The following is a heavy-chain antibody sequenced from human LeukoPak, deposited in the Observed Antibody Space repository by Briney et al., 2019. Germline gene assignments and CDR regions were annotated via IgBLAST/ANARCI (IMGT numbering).Heavy chain of an antibody. CDR2: IYSGGST. Sequence: GGSRGFSGAASGFTVSSNYMSWVRQAPGKGLEWVSVIYSGGSTYYADSVKGRFTISRDNSKNTLYLQMNSLRAEDTAVYYCAKDYWASMIVVVPSHDAFDIWGQGTMVTVSS. J-gene: IGHJ3*02. CDR1: GFTVSSNY. CDR3: AKDYWASMIVVVPSHDAFDI. D-gene: IGHD3-22*01. V-gene: IGHV3-53*01.